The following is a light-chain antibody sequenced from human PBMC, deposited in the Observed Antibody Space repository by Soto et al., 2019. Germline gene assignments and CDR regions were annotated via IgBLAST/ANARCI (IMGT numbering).Light chain of an antibody. CDR3: SSYTTTIPV. J-gene: IGLJ3*02. V-gene: IGLV2-14*01. Sequence: GVSNRFSGSKSGNTASLTISGLQAEDEADYYCSSYTTTIPVFGGGTQLTVL.